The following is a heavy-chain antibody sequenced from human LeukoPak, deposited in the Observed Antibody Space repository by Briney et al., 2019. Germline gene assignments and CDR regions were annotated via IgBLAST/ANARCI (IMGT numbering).Heavy chain of an antibody. CDR2: INLNGGGT. CDR3: ATRCTNGVCYKAYYMDV. CDR1: GYTLTGYY. V-gene: IGHV1-2*02. Sequence: ASVKVSCKASGYTLTGYYLHWVRQAPGQGLEWLGWINLNGGGTLSAQKFQGRVTMTRDASISTAYMELSGLRSDDTAVYYCATRCTNGVCYKAYYMDVWGKGTTVTVSS. D-gene: IGHD2-8*01. J-gene: IGHJ6*03.